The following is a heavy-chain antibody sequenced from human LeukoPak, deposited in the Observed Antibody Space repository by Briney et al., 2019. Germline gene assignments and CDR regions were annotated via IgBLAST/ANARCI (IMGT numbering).Heavy chain of an antibody. Sequence: GGSLRLSCAASGFTFSSYGMHWVRQAPGKELEWVALISYDGSKKYYSDSVQGRFTISRDNSKNTLYLQMNSLRPEDTAVYYCAKGRYTGSSFLDYWGQGTQVTVSS. CDR3: AKGRYTGSSFLDY. J-gene: IGHJ4*02. CDR2: ISYDGSKK. CDR1: GFTFSSYG. D-gene: IGHD3-10*01. V-gene: IGHV3-30*18.